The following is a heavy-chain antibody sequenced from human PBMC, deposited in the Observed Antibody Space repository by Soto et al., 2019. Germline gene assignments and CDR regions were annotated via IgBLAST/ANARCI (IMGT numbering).Heavy chain of an antibody. CDR3: SKDGDPSSSWYDGMDV. CDR2: ISGSGGST. D-gene: IGHD6-13*01. J-gene: IGHJ6*02. V-gene: IGHV3-23*01. CDR1: GFTFSSYA. Sequence: GGSLRLSCAASGFTFSSYAMSWVRQAPGKGLEWVSAISGSGGSTYYADSVKGRFTISRDNSKNTLYLQMNSLRAEDTAVYYCSKDGDPSSSWYDGMDVWGQGTTVTVSS.